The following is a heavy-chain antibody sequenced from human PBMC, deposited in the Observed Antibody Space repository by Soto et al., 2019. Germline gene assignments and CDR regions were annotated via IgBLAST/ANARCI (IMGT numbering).Heavy chain of an antibody. CDR1: GGSFSGYY. V-gene: IGHV4-34*01. J-gene: IGHJ4*02. CDR2: INHSGST. CDR3: ARGPRSAVAGRGNFDY. Sequence: SETLSLTCAVYGGSFSGYYWSWIRQPPGKGLEWIGEINHSGSTNYNPSLKSRVTISVDTSKNQFSLKLSSVTAADTAVYYCARGPRSAVAGRGNFDYWGQGTLVTVSS. D-gene: IGHD6-19*01.